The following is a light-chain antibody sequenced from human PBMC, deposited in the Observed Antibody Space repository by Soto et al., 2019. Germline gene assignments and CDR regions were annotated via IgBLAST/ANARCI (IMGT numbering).Light chain of an antibody. CDR1: QDISNY. J-gene: IGKJ4*01. CDR3: QQAVNLPT. Sequence: DIQMTQSPSSLSASVGDRVTITCQASQDISNYLNWYQQQPGKAPKLLISDASNLEAGVPTRFSASGSRTHFTFTITSLQPEDFATYYCQQAVNLPTFGGGTEVEIK. CDR2: DAS. V-gene: IGKV1-33*01.